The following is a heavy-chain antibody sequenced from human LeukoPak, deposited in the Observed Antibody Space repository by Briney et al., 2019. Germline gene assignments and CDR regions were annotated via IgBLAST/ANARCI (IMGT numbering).Heavy chain of an antibody. CDR2: INPNSGGT. CDR3: AREHSSSSGKVFDY. CDR1: EYTFPGYY. D-gene: IGHD6-6*01. Sequence: ASVRVSCKASEYTFPGYYMHWVRQAPGQGLEWMGWINPNSGGTNYAQKFQGRVTMTRDTSISTAYMELSRLRSDDTAVYYCAREHSSSSGKVFDYWGQGTLVTVSS. J-gene: IGHJ4*02. V-gene: IGHV1-2*02.